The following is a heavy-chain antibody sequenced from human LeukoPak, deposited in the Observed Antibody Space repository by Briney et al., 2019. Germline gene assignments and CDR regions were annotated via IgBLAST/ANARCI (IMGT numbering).Heavy chain of an antibody. Sequence: ASVKVSCKASGYTFTGYYMHWVRQAPGQGLEWMGWINPNSGGTNYAQKFQGRVTMTRDTSISTAYMELSRLRSDDTAVYYCARAPPSLRGNYRYSFDYWGQGTLVTVSS. V-gene: IGHV1-2*02. CDR1: GYTFTGYY. J-gene: IGHJ4*02. CDR3: ARAPPSLRGNYRYSFDY. D-gene: IGHD3-16*02. CDR2: INPNSGGT.